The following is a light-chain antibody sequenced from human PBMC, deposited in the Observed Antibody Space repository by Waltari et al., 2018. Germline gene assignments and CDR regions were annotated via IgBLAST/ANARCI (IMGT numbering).Light chain of an antibody. CDR2: WAS. Sequence: DIVMTQSPDSLAVSLGEKATINCKSNQSLLYNSNNKNYLAWYQQKPGQPLILFFYWASSRESGVPDRFSGSGSGTDFTLTIGSLQAEDVAVYYCQQYYTAPYTFGQGTKLEIK. V-gene: IGKV4-1*01. CDR3: QQYYTAPYT. J-gene: IGKJ2*01. CDR1: QSLLYNSNNKNY.